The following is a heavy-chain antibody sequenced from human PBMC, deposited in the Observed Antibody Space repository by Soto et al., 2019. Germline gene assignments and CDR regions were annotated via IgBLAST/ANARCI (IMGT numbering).Heavy chain of an antibody. V-gene: IGHV1-8*01. CDR2: MNPNSGNT. Sequence: ASVKVSCKXSGYTFTSYDINWVRQATGQGLEWMGWMNPNSGNTGYAQKFQGRVTMTRNTSISTAYMELSSLRSEDTAVYYCARPPYGDYVDAFDIWGQGTMVTVSS. CDR3: ARPPYGDYVDAFDI. CDR1: GYTFTSYD. J-gene: IGHJ3*02. D-gene: IGHD4-17*01.